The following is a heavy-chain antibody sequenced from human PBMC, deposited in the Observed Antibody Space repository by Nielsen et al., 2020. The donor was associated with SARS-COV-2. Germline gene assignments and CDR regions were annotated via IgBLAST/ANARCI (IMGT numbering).Heavy chain of an antibody. D-gene: IGHD6-6*01. J-gene: IGHJ6*02. CDR3: ARDKSSSSSRTNYYYYGMDV. Sequence: GESLKISCAASGFTFDDYGMSWVRQAPGKGLEWVSGINWNGGSTGYADSVKGRFTISRDNAKNSLYLQMNSLRAEDTALYHCARDKSSSSSRTNYYYYGMDVWGQGTTVTVSS. V-gene: IGHV3-20*01. CDR1: GFTFDDYG. CDR2: INWNGGST.